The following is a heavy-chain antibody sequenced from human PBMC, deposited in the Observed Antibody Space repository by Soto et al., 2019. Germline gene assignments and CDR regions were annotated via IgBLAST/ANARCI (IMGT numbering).Heavy chain of an antibody. D-gene: IGHD2-15*01. CDR2: ISASTRNT. CDR1: GYTFSDYA. J-gene: IGHJ2*01. Sequence: QVQLVQSGGEVKKTGASVKVSCQASGYTFSDYAISWVRQAPGHGFEWMGWISASTRNTYKAQNFQGRVMMTLDPSTNTTNMELMSLRSDDTAVYYCVRSYCSVGRLYAVCHFDLLGRGTLVTVSS. CDR3: VRSYCSVGRLYAVCHFDL. V-gene: IGHV1-18*01.